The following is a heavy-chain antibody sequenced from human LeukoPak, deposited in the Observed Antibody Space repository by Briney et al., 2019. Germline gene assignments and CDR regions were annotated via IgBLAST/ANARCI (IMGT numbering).Heavy chain of an antibody. CDR3: ARHDRGYYDSSGYYRPGVDYDY. CDR2: IYYSGST. CDR1: GGSISSYY. J-gene: IGHJ4*02. D-gene: IGHD3-22*01. V-gene: IGHV4-59*08. Sequence: SETLSLTCTVSGGSISSYYWSWIRQPPGKGLEWIGYIYYSGSTNYNPSLKSRVTISVDTSKNQFSLKLSSVTAADTAVYYCARHDRGYYDSSGYYRPGVDYDYWGQGTLVTVSS.